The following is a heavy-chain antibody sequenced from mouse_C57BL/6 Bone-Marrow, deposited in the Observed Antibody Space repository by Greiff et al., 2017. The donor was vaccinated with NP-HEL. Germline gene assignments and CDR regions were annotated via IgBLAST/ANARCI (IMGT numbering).Heavy chain of an antibody. CDR1: GFNIKNTY. CDR3: ASLIYYYGSSYRNYWYFDV. CDR2: IDPATGNT. D-gene: IGHD1-1*01. V-gene: IGHV14-3*01. J-gene: IGHJ1*03. Sequence: VQLQQSVAELVRPGASVKLSCTASGFNIKNTYMHWVKQRPEQGLEWIGRIDPATGNTKYAPKFQGKATITADTSSNTAYLQLSSLTSEDTAIYYCASLIYYYGSSYRNYWYFDVWGTGTTVTVSS.